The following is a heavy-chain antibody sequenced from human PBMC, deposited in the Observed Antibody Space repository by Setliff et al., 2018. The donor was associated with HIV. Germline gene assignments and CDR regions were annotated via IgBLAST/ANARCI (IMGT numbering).Heavy chain of an antibody. Sequence: SVKVSCKASGGTFGNYGVGWVRQAPGQGLEWVGGIVPILNIANYAQEFQGRATITADKSTSTVYMEVRDLKPDDTALYYCARGWSEGTHLFQVEYFQHWGQGTLGTVSS. CDR2: IVPILNIA. J-gene: IGHJ1*01. V-gene: IGHV1-69*10. CDR3: ARGWSEGTHLFQVEYFQH. CDR1: GGTFGNYG. D-gene: IGHD2-8*01.